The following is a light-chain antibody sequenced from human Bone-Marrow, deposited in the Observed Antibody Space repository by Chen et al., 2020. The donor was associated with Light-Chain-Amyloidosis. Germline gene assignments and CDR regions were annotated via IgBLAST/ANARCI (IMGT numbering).Light chain of an antibody. CDR3: QQYNNWPLT. Sequence: VMTQSPVALSVSPGDTATLSCRASQSIRVTLPWYQQDPGQAPRLLIYGASARATGIPARFSGSGFETDFTLTISTIQSEDFAVYYCQQYNNWPLTFGQGTRVDIK. J-gene: IGKJ1*01. V-gene: IGKV3-15*01. CDR1: QSIRVT. CDR2: GAS.